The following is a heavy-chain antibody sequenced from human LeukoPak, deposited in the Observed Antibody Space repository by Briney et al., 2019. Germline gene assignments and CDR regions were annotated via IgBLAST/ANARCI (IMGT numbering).Heavy chain of an antibody. D-gene: IGHD2-15*01. V-gene: IGHV1-46*01. CDR1: GYTFSTYY. Sequence: ASVKVSCKASGYTFSTYYIHWVRQAPGQGLDWMGIINPRGGSASYAQKFQGRVTLTGDTSTGTVYMELSSLRSEDTAVYYCAREMVARAAAFDIWGQGTLVTVSS. CDR2: INPRGGSA. CDR3: AREMVARAAAFDI. J-gene: IGHJ3*02.